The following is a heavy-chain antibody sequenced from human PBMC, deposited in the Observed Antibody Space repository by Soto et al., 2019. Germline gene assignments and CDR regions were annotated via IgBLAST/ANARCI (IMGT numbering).Heavy chain of an antibody. CDR2: ISYDGSNK. Sequence: QVQLVESGGGVVQPGRSLRLSGAASGFTFSSYAMHWVRQAPGKGLEWVAVISYDGSNKYYADSVKGRFTIPRDNSKNTLYLKMNSMRAEDTAVYYCARPLWSDNYNWGYFDLWGRGTLVTVSS. CDR3: ARPLWSDNYNWGYFDL. J-gene: IGHJ2*01. CDR1: GFTFSSYA. D-gene: IGHD4-4*01. V-gene: IGHV3-30-3*01.